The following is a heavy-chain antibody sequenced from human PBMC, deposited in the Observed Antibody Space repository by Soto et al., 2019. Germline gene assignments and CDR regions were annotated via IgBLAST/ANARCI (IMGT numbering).Heavy chain of an antibody. Sequence: EEQLVESGGDLVQPGRSLRLSCAASGFTFGDYAMRWVRQAPGKGLEWVSGINWNSGSIGYADSVKGRFTISRDNAKTSLYKHTNSVRAEDTALYYGAKDRGSGSYAANYYYYGMDVWGQGTMVTVSS. J-gene: IGHJ6*02. CDR3: AKDRGSGSYAANYYYYGMDV. CDR2: INWNSGSI. V-gene: IGHV3-9*01. CDR1: GFTFGDYA. D-gene: IGHD3-10*01.